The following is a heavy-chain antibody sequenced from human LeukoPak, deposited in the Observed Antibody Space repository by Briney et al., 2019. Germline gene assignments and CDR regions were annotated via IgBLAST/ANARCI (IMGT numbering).Heavy chain of an antibody. Sequence: PSETLSLTCTVSGGSISSYYWSWIRQPPGKGLEWIGYIYYSGSTNYNPSLKSRVTISVDTSKNQFSLKLSSVTAADTAVYYCARDRNYYDSSYDAFDIWGQGTMVTVSS. CDR3: ARDRNYYDSSYDAFDI. D-gene: IGHD3-22*01. J-gene: IGHJ3*02. V-gene: IGHV4-59*01. CDR1: GGSISSYY. CDR2: IYYSGST.